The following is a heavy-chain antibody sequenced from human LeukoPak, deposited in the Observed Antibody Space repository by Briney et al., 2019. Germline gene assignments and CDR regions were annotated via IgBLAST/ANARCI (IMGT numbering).Heavy chain of an antibody. D-gene: IGHD3-22*01. J-gene: IGHJ4*02. CDR3: ARYFHYSSGYKTYFDY. CDR2: IYTSGST. V-gene: IGHV4-4*07. CDR1: GGSISSYY. Sequence: SETLSLTCTVSGGSISSYYWSWIRQPAGKGPEWIGRIYTSGSTNYNPSLKSRVTMSVDTSKNQFSLKLSSVTAADTAVYYCARYFHYSSGYKTYFDYWGQGTLVTVSS.